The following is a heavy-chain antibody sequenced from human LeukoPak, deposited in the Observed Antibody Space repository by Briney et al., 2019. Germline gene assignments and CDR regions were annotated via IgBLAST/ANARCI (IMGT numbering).Heavy chain of an antibody. J-gene: IGHJ3*02. CDR2: ISSSSSYI. CDR3: AREVVGATSLRAFDI. CDR1: GFTFSSYS. Sequence: NPGGSLRLSCAASGFTFSSYSMNWVRQAPGKGLEWVSSISSSSSYIYYADSVKGRFTISRDNAKNSLYLQMNSLRAEDTAVYYCAREVVGATSLRAFDIWGQGTMVTVSS. D-gene: IGHD1-26*01. V-gene: IGHV3-21*01.